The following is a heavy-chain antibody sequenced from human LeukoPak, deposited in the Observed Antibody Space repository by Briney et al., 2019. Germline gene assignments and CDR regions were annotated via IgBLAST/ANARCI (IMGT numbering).Heavy chain of an antibody. J-gene: IGHJ4*02. CDR3: ASALTTVTPHFHC. Sequence: GGSLRLSCAASGFTFSSYWMHWVCHPPGKGLVWVSRIDTDGSSATYADSVKGRFTISRDNAKNTVYLQMNSLRVEDTGVYYCASALTTVTPHFHCWGQGTLVTVSS. CDR2: IDTDGSSA. D-gene: IGHD4-17*01. CDR1: GFTFSSYW. V-gene: IGHV3-74*01.